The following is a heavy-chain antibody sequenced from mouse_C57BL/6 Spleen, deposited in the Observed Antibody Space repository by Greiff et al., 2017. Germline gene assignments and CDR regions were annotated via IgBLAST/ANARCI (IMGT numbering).Heavy chain of an antibody. J-gene: IGHJ4*01. V-gene: IGHV1-61*01. Sequence: QVQLQQPGAELVRPGSSVKLSCKASGYTFTSYWMDWVKQRPGQGLEWIGNIYPSDSETHYNQKFKDKATLTVDKSSSTAYMQLSSLTSEDSAVYYCARRWCCYAMDYWGQGTSVTVSS. CDR1: GYTFTSYW. CDR2: IYPSDSET. CDR3: ARRWCCYAMDY. D-gene: IGHD1-1*02.